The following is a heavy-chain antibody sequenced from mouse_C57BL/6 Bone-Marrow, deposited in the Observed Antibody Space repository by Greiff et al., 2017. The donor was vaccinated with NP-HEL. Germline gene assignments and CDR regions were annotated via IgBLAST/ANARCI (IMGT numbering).Heavy chain of an antibody. CDR2: ISSGSSTI. V-gene: IGHV5-17*01. CDR1: GFTFSDYG. CDR3: ARFYYDYDEED. Sequence: DVKLVESGGGLVKPGGSLKLSCAASGFTFSDYGMHWVRQAPEKGLEWVAYISSGSSTIYYADTVKGRFTISRDNAKNTLFLQMTSLRSEDTAMYYCARFYYDYDEEDWGQGTTLTVSS. J-gene: IGHJ2*01. D-gene: IGHD2-4*01.